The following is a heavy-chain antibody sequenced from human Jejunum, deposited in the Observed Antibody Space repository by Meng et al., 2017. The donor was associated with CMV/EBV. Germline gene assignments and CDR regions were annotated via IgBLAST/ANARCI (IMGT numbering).Heavy chain of an antibody. D-gene: IGHD4-17*01. Sequence: GQLGPPASEVKMAGALGKLSCKASVYTLSDYYMHWVRQAPGQGLEWMGWINPKSGDTDYAQKFQGRVTMTRDTSMNRAYMELSSLKFDDTAVYYCARRTTVTGGFDYWGQGTLVTVSS. J-gene: IGHJ4*02. V-gene: IGHV1-2*02. CDR3: ARRTTVTGGFDY. CDR2: INPKSGDT. CDR1: VYTLSDYY.